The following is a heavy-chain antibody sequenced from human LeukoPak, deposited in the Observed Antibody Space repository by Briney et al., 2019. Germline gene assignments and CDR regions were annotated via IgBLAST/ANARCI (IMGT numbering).Heavy chain of an antibody. CDR2: INHNGNVN. J-gene: IGHJ6*02. CDR3: ARGGGLDV. CDR1: GFTFSSYW. V-gene: IGHV3-7*03. Sequence: GGSLRLSCAASGFTFSSYWMNWARQAPGKGLEWVAIINHNGNVNYYVDSVKGRFTISRDNAKNSLYLQMSNLRAEDTAVYFCARGGGLDVWGQGATVTVSS. D-gene: IGHD3-16*01.